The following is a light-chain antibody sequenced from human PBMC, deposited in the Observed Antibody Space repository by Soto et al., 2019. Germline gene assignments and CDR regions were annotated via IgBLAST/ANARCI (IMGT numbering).Light chain of an antibody. J-gene: IGLJ2*01. V-gene: IGLV7-46*01. CDR3: LLSYSDYMR. CDR1: TGAVTSGHY. Sequence: QAVVTQEPSLTVSPGETVTLTCASSTGAVTSGHYPFWFQQKPGQAPRTLIYDTNAKHSCTPARFSGSLLGGKAALTLSGAQPEDEADYFCLLSYSDYMRFGGGTKLTVL. CDR2: DTN.